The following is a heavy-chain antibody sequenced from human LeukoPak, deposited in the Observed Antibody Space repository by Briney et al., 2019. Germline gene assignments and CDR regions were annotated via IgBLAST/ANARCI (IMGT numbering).Heavy chain of an antibody. J-gene: IGHJ4*02. V-gene: IGHV4-38-2*02. CDR1: GYSISSGYY. Sequence: PSETLSLTCIVYGYSISSGYYWVWIRQPPGKGLEWIGSIYHSGTTYYNPSLKSRVTISVDTSKNHFSLKLSSVTAADTAVYYCARGYDSSGYYVPVGYWGQGTLVTVSS. CDR3: ARGYDSSGYYVPVGY. CDR2: IYHSGTT. D-gene: IGHD3-22*01.